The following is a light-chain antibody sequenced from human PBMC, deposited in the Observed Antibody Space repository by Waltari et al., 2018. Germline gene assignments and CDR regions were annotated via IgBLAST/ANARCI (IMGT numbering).Light chain of an antibody. CDR1: SGDIGGFAL. V-gene: IGLV2-23*02. CDR2: EVT. CDR3: SSYSRGSSFVL. Sequence: QSALTQPASVSGSPGQSITISCTGTSGDIGGFALVSWYQQHPGKVPRLLIYEVTTPPSGVSSRFSGSKSGNSATLTISALQTEDEADYYCSSYSRGSSFVLFGGGTRLTVL. J-gene: IGLJ2*01.